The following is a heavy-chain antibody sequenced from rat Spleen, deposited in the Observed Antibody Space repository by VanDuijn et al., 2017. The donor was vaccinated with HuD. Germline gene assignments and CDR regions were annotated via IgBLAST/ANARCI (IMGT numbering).Heavy chain of an antibody. V-gene: IGHV5-31*01. D-gene: IGHD4-3*01. J-gene: IGHJ4*01. Sequence: EVQLVESGGGLVQPGRSLKLSCVASGFTFNNYWMSWIRQAPGKGLEWVASITNNGGSIYYRDSVKGRFTISRDNAKSTLYLQMDSLRSEDTATYYCARHNSGYGYMDAWGQGASVTVSS. CDR2: ITNNGGSI. CDR1: GFTFNNYW. CDR3: ARHNSGYGYMDA.